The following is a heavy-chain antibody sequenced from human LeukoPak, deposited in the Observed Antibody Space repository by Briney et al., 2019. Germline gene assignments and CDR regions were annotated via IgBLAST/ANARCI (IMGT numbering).Heavy chain of an antibody. CDR1: GGSISSHY. Sequence: PSETLSLTCTVSGGSISSHYWSWIRQPPGKGLEWIGYIYYRGSTNYNPSLKSRVTISVDTSKNQFSLKLSSVAAADTAVYYCARGSRCSGGSCYAYYYYYMDVWGKGTTVTVSS. V-gene: IGHV4-59*11. CDR2: IYYRGST. D-gene: IGHD2-15*01. J-gene: IGHJ6*03. CDR3: ARGSRCSGGSCYAYYYYYMDV.